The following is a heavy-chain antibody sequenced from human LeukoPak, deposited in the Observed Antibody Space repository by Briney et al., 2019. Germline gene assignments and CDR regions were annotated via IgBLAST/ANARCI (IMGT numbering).Heavy chain of an antibody. V-gene: IGHV4-59*01. CDR2: IYYSGST. Sequence: SETLSLTCTVSGASINKDYWAWIRQPAGKGLEWIGYIYYSGSTNYNPSLKSRVTISVDTSKNQFSLKLSSVTAADTAVYYCATAGQGPIAVAGSRFDYWAREPWSPSPQ. CDR3: ATAGQGPIAVAGSRFDY. J-gene: IGHJ4*02. CDR1: GASINKDY. D-gene: IGHD6-19*01.